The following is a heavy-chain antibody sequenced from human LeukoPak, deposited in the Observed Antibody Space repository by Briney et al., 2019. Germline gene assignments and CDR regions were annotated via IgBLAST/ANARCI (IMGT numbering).Heavy chain of an antibody. V-gene: IGHV4-38-2*02. D-gene: IGHD5-12*01. CDR1: GYSLSSGYY. J-gene: IGHJ4*02. Sequence: SETLSLTCIVSGYSLSSGYYWGWIRQPPGKGLEWIGNIHHSGSTYYNPSLKSRVTIPVDTSKNQLSLKLSSVTAADTAVYYCARYSGYDFGFDYWGQGTLVTVSS. CDR2: IHHSGST. CDR3: ARYSGYDFGFDY.